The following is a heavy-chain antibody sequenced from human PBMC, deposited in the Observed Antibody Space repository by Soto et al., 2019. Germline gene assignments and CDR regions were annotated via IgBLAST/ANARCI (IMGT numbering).Heavy chain of an antibody. D-gene: IGHD3-10*01. J-gene: IGHJ4*02. CDR3: AKVSRKGSAIDFDY. V-gene: IGHV1-8*01. Sequence: QVQLVQSGAELKKPGASVKVSCKASGYTFSNYDMNWVRQATGQGPEWIGWVKPNNGDRGYAQKFQGRVTLTTDIPTPTAYMELTSLRSEDTAIYYCAKVSRKGSAIDFDYWGQGTLITVSS. CDR2: VKPNNGDR. CDR1: GYTFSNYD.